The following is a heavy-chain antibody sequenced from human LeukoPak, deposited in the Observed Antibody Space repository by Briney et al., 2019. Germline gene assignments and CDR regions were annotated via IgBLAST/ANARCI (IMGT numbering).Heavy chain of an antibody. J-gene: IGHJ4*02. Sequence: GGSLRLSCAASGFTFSSYAVTWVRQAPGKGLEWVSGITGSGDTTFYADSVKGRFTISRDNSKNTLYLQMHSLRAEDTAVYYCVKDYSTIAAAANPPFYYWGQGALVTVSS. CDR2: ITGSGDTT. CDR1: GFTFSSYA. CDR3: VKDYSTIAAAANPPFYY. V-gene: IGHV3-23*01. D-gene: IGHD6-13*01.